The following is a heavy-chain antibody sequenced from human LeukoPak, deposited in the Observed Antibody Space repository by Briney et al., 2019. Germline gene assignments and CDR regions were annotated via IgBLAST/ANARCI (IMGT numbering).Heavy chain of an antibody. CDR3: ARDCPYSSSWYPSGLCY. D-gene: IGHD6-13*01. CDR2: IYYSGST. CDR1: GGSISSGGYY. Sequence: KSSQTLSLTCTVSGGSISSGGYYWSWIRQHPGKGLEWIGYIYYSGSTYYNPSLKSRVTISVDTSKNQFSLKLSSVTAADTAVYYCARDCPYSSSWYPSGLCYWGQGTLVTVSS. V-gene: IGHV4-31*03. J-gene: IGHJ4*02.